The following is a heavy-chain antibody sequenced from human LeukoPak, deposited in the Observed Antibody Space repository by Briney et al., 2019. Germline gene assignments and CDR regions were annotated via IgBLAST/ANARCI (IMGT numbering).Heavy chain of an antibody. V-gene: IGHV1-2*02. D-gene: IGHD3-22*01. CDR1: VYTFTGYC. CDR3: ARHLTDYYDSSGYYYNY. Sequence: ASVKVSCKASVYTFTGYCMHWVRQAPGQGLEWVGWINPNSGGTNYAQKFQGRVTMTRDTSISTAYMELSRLRSDDTAVYYCARHLTDYYDSSGYYYNYWGQGTLVTVSS. CDR2: INPNSGGT. J-gene: IGHJ4*02.